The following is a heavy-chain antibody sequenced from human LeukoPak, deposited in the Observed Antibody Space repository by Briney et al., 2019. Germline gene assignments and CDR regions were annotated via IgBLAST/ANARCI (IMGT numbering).Heavy chain of an antibody. CDR2: IYYSGST. CDR1: GGSISSYY. Sequence: PSETLSHTCTVSGGSISSYYWSWIRQPPGKGLEWIGYIYYSGSTNYNPSLKSRVTISVDTSKNQFSLKLSSVTAADTAVYYCAKSSSSWYSPNGNWFDPWGQGNLVSVSS. D-gene: IGHD6-13*01. V-gene: IGHV4-59*01. J-gene: IGHJ5*02. CDR3: AKSSSSWYSPNGNWFDP.